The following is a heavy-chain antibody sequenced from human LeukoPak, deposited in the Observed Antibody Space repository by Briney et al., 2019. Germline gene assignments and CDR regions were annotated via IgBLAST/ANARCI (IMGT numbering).Heavy chain of an antibody. CDR1: GGSIGSHY. D-gene: IGHD4-17*01. V-gene: IGHV4-59*11. CDR3: ARRGHGDYSPFDY. J-gene: IGHJ4*02. CDR2: IYHSGST. Sequence: SETLSLTCTVSGGSIGSHYWSWIRQPPGKGLEWIGYIYHSGSTNYNPSLKSRVTISVDTSKNQFSLKLSSVTAADTAVYYCARRGHGDYSPFDYWGQGTLVTVSS.